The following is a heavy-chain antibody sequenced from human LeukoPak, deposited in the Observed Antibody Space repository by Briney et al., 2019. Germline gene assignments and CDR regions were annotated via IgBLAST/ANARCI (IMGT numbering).Heavy chain of an antibody. Sequence: PSETLSLTCAVYGGSFSGYCWSWIRQPPGKGLEWIGEINHSGSTNYNPSLKSRVTISVDTSKNQFSLKLSSVTAADTAVYYCARVFRGYCSGGSCPISGYYYYYYMDVWGKGTTVTVSS. CDR3: ARVFRGYCSGGSCPISGYYYYYYMDV. CDR2: INHSGST. D-gene: IGHD2-15*01. V-gene: IGHV4-34*01. J-gene: IGHJ6*03. CDR1: GGSFSGYC.